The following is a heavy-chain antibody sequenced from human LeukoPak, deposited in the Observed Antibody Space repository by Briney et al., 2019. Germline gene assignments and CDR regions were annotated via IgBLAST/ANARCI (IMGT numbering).Heavy chain of an antibody. CDR2: ISAYNGNT. D-gene: IGHD6-19*01. Sequence: ASVKVTCRACGYTFTGYGISWGRQAPRQGRGGMGWISAYNGNTHYAQKLQGSVAMTTDTSTSAAYMELRSLRSDDTAVYYCARDVVIAVAGTGWYFDLWGRGTLVTVSS. CDR3: ARDVVIAVAGTGWYFDL. CDR1: GYTFTGYG. J-gene: IGHJ2*01. V-gene: IGHV1-18*01.